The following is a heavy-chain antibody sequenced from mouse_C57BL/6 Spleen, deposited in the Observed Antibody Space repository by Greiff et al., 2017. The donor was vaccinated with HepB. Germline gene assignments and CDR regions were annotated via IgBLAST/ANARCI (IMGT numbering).Heavy chain of an antibody. CDR2: IYPRSGNT. J-gene: IGHJ1*03. D-gene: IGHD1-1*01. CDR3: ARYYGSRGGYFDV. CDR1: GYTFTSYG. V-gene: IGHV1-81*01. Sequence: VQLQQSGAELARPGASVKLSCKASGYTFTSYGISWVKQRTGQGLEWIGEIYPRSGNTYYNEKFKGKATLTADKSSSTAYMELRSLTSEDSAVYFCARYYGSRGGYFDVWGTGTTVTVSS.